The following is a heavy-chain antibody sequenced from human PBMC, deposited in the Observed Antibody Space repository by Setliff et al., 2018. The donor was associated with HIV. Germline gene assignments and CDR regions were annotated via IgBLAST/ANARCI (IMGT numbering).Heavy chain of an antibody. CDR2: ISGSGGNT. V-gene: IGHV3-23*01. CDR1: VFTFSSYA. CDR3: AKGPPGLRYCSSTSCSSSGYFQH. D-gene: IGHD2-2*01. J-gene: IGHJ1*01. Sequence: SCKTSVFTFSSYAMGWVRQAPGKGLGWVSISGSGGNTYYADSVKGRFTISRDNSKSTLSLQMNSLRAEDTAVYYCAKGPPGLRYCSSTSCSSSGYFQHWGQGTLVTVSS.